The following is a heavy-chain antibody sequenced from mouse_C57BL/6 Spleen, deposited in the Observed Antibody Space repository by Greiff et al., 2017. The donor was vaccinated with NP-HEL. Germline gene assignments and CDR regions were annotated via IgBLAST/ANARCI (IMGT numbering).Heavy chain of an antibody. CDR3: ARGWLLRGYYYAMDY. V-gene: IGHV1-18*01. J-gene: IGHJ4*01. D-gene: IGHD2-3*01. Sequence: EVQLQQSGPELVKPGASVKIPCKASGYTFTDYNMDWVKQSHGKSLEWIGDINPNNGGTIYNQKFKGKATLTVDKSSSTAYMELRSLTSEDTAVYYWARGWLLRGYYYAMDYWGKGTSVTVSS. CDR2: INPNNGGT. CDR1: GYTFTDYN.